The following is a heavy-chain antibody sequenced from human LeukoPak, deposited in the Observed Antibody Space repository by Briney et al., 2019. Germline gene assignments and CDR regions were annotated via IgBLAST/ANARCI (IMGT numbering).Heavy chain of an antibody. Sequence: SVKVSCKASGGTFSSYAISWVRQAPGQGFEWMGGIIPIFGTANYAQKFQGRVTITADESTSTAYMELSSLRSEDTAVYYCARETYDYYDSSGYYHTTNFDYWGQGTLVTVSS. V-gene: IGHV1-69*13. CDR1: GGTFSSYA. D-gene: IGHD3-22*01. CDR3: ARETYDYYDSSGYYHTTNFDY. CDR2: IIPIFGTA. J-gene: IGHJ4*02.